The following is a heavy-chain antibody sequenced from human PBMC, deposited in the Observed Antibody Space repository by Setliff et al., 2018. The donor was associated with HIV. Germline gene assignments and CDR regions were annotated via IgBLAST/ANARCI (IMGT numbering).Heavy chain of an antibody. Sequence: LSLTCTVSGGSISSSGPGYYWGWVRQPPGGRLEWIGSVYYSGRTYYNPSLRRRVTISVDTSKNPFSLRLTSLTAADTAIYYCARSTVGAGASFPWG. CDR2: VYYSGRT. V-gene: IGHV4-39*07. D-gene: IGHD1-26*01. J-gene: IGHJ5*02. CDR1: GGSISSSGPGYY. CDR3: ARSTVGAGASFP.